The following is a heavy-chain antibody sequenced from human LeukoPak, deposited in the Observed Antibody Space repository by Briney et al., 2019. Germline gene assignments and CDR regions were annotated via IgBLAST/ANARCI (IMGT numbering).Heavy chain of an antibody. CDR1: GFTFSGYA. V-gene: IGHV3-23*01. CDR2: ISGSGQNT. J-gene: IGHJ4*02. Sequence: GGSLRLSCAASGFTFSGYAMSWVRQAPGKGPQSVSAISGSGQNTYYTNSLKGRFTISRDNSKNTLYLHMNSLRAEDTAVYYCAKTSPHKYCSGGTCFLGDSDYWGQGTQVIVSS. CDR3: AKTSPHKYCSGGTCFLGDSDY. D-gene: IGHD2-15*01.